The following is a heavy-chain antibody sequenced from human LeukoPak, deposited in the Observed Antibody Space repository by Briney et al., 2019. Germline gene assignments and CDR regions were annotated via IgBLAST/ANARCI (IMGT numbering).Heavy chain of an antibody. J-gene: IGHJ5*02. Sequence: GGSLRLSCAASGFTFSSYAVSWVRQAPGKGLEWVSGISGSGSPTHYADSVKGRFAISRDNSKNTLYLQMNSLRAEDTAVYYCVRDVNLGHDSGWWFDPWGQGTLVTVSS. CDR1: GFTFSSYA. V-gene: IGHV3-23*01. D-gene: IGHD4/OR15-4a*01. CDR2: ISGSGSPT. CDR3: VRDVNLGHDSGWWFDP.